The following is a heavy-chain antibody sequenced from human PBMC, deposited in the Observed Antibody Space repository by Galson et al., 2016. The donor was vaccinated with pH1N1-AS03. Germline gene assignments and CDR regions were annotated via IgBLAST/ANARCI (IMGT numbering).Heavy chain of an antibody. V-gene: IGHV3-64*01. CDR1: GFNFSSYA. J-gene: IGHJ4*02. CDR3: ARGPVSYANYWFPHPDY. Sequence: SLRLSCAVGGFNFSSYAMFWLRQAPGKGLEYVSAISGNGFSTYYANSVKDRFTVSRDNSKNTLYLQMGSLRVEDMAVYYCARGPVSYANYWFPHPDYWGQGTLVTVSS. CDR2: ISGNGFST. D-gene: IGHD4/OR15-4a*01.